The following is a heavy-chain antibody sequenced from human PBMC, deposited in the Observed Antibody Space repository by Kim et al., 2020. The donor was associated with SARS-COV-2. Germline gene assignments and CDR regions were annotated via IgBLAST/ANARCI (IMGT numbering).Heavy chain of an antibody. CDR3: ARGFEVYHGSRWIVERVKSYFSGMDV. J-gene: IGHJ6*02. CDR2: IWNDGSKE. Sequence: GGSLRLSCAASGFTFRNFGMHWVRQAPGKGLEWVAVIWNDGSKELYADSVKGRFTISRDNSESTVYLQMNSLGAEDTAVYFCARGFEVYHGSRWIVERVKSYFSGMDVWGQGTTVSVSS. V-gene: IGHV3-33*01. D-gene: IGHD3-10*01. CDR1: GFTFRNFG.